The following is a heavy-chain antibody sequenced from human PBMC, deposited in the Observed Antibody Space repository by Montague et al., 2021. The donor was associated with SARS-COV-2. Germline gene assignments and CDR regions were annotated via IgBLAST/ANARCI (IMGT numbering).Heavy chain of an antibody. V-gene: IGHV4-39*07. CDR1: GGSISRSEDN. Sequence: SETLSLTCTVSGGSISRSEDNWAWIRQPPGKGLEWIATIHYSGSTYYNPSLKSRVSMSVDTPKNQFSLKLKSVTAADTAIYYCAGELLYSSTWEEVWLDTGGQGDLVSVSS. J-gene: IGHJ5*02. CDR3: AGELLYSSTWEEVWLDT. D-gene: IGHD6-13*01. CDR2: IHYSGST.